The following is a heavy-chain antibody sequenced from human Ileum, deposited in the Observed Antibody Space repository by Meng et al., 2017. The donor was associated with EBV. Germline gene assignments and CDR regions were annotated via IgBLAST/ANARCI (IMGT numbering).Heavy chain of an antibody. CDR2: ISTYNGNT. D-gene: IGHD2-15*01. CDR1: GYTFTSYG. CDR3: ASGTPGRSYCDY. J-gene: IGHJ4*02. Sequence: QVQLVQSGAEVKKPXXSVKGSCKASGYTFTSYGLSWVRQAPGQGLEWMGWISTYNGNTNYAQKLQGRVTMTTDTSTSTVYMEVRSLRSDDTAVYYCASGTPGRSYCDYWGQGPLGTVSS. V-gene: IGHV1-18*01.